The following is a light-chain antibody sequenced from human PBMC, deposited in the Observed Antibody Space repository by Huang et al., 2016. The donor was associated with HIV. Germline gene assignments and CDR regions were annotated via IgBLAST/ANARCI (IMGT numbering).Light chain of an antibody. CDR1: RSVSTN. CDR3: HQYNNWRLS. CDR2: GSS. J-gene: IGKJ4*01. V-gene: IGKV3-15*01. Sequence: EIVMTQSPATLSVSPGQRVTLSCRANRSVSTNLAWYQQRHGQAPRLLIYGSSTRAPGIPARFSGSGSGTDFARTSSSLQSEDFALYYCHQYNNWRLSFGGGTRV.